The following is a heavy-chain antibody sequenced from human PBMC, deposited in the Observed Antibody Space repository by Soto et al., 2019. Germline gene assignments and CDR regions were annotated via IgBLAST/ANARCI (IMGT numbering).Heavy chain of an antibody. CDR2: KWSGGGT. V-gene: IGHV3-53*01. CDR3: TTSPTVGV. J-gene: IGHJ6*02. Sequence: EVHLVESGGGLIQPGGSLILSCAASGFTVGNNYMTWVRQAPGKGLEWVSLKWSGGGTSYAGSVKGRFTMSRDSSKNTLYLQLNSLRAEDTAIYYCTTSPTVGVWGQGTTVTVSS. CDR1: GFTVGNNY.